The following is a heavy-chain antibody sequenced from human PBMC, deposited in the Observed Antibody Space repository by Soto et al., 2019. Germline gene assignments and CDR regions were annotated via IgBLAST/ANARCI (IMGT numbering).Heavy chain of an antibody. J-gene: IGHJ6*02. Sequence: SQTLSLTCAISGDSVSSNSAAWNWIRQSPSRGLEWLGRTYYRSKWYNDYAVSVKSRITINPDTSKNQFSLQLNSVTPEDTAVYYCARDSQDIVVVPAAKEYYYYGMDVWGQVNTVTVS. CDR2: TYYRSKWYN. V-gene: IGHV6-1*01. CDR3: ARDSQDIVVVPAAKEYYYYGMDV. CDR1: GDSVSSNSAA. D-gene: IGHD2-2*01.